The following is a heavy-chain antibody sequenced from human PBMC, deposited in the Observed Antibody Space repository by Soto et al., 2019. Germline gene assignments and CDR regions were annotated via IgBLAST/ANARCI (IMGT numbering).Heavy chain of an antibody. CDR2: INHSGST. J-gene: IGHJ4*02. CDR3: TRFPGEWYYFEY. D-gene: IGHD3-16*01. Sequence: SETLSLTCAVYGGSFSGYYWSWIRQPPGKGLEWIGEINHSGSTNYNPSLKSRVTISVDTSKNQFSLKLSSVTAADTAVYYCTRFPGEWYYFEYWGQGTLVTVSS. V-gene: IGHV4-34*01. CDR1: GGSFSGYY.